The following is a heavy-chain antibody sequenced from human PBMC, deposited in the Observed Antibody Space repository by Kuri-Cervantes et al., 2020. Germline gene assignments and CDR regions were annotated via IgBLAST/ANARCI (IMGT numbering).Heavy chain of an antibody. V-gene: IGHV4-39*07. CDR3: ARCSSGGSCYLDY. CDR2: IYYSGGT. Sequence: GSLRLSCTVSGGSISSSSYYWGWIRQPPGKGLEWIGSIYYSGGTYYNPSLKSRVTISVDTSKNQFSLKLSSVTAADTAVYYCARCSSGGSCYLDYWGQGTLVTVSS. J-gene: IGHJ4*02. D-gene: IGHD2-15*01. CDR1: GGSISSSSYY.